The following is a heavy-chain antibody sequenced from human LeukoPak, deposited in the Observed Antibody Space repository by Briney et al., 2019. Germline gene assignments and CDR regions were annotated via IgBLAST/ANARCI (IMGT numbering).Heavy chain of an antibody. CDR3: AKDKSSRYGSGSYGPYWYFDL. Sequence: GGSLRLSCAASGFTFSSYAMSWVRQAPGKGLEWVSGISWNSGSIGYADSVKGRFTISRDNAKNSLYLQMNSLRAEDTALYYCAKDKSSRYGSGSYGPYWYFDLWGRGTLVTVSS. J-gene: IGHJ2*01. CDR2: ISWNSGSI. V-gene: IGHV3-9*01. CDR1: GFTFSSYA. D-gene: IGHD3-10*01.